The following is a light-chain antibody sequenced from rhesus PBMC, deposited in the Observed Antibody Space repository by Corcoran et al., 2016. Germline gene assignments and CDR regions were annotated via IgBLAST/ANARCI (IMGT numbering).Light chain of an antibody. CDR3: LQRYSYPLT. J-gene: IGKJ4*01. CDR2: AAS. V-gene: IGKV1-28*01. Sequence: DIQMTQSPSSLPASVGDTVTNTGRASQGISSYLNWFQQKPGKAPKILIYAASSLESGVPSRFSGSGSWPEFTLTISSLQPEDFAAYYCLQRYSYPLTFVGGTKVEIK. CDR1: QGISSY.